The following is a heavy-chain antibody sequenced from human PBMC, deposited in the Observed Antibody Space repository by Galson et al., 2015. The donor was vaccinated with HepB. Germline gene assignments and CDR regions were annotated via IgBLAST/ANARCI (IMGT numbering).Heavy chain of an antibody. D-gene: IGHD6-13*01. CDR1: GYTFTMYA. Sequence: SVTVSCKASGYTFTMYAMHWVRQAPGQRPEWMGWINVGNGNTKYSQKFQGRVTITRDTSARTAYMELGSLKSEDTAVYYCARSGRFGIAAADHGLYWGQGTLVTVSS. J-gene: IGHJ4*02. CDR2: INVGNGNT. V-gene: IGHV1-3*01. CDR3: ARSGRFGIAAADHGLY.